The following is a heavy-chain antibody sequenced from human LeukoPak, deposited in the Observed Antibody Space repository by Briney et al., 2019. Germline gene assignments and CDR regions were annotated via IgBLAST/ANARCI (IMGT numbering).Heavy chain of an antibody. CDR2: IYSGGST. Sequence: PGGSLRLSCAASGFTVSYNYMSWVRQAPGKGLEWVSVIYSGGSTYYADSVKGRFTISRDNSKNTVCLQMNSLRAEDTAVYYCARDSGSYYNTMDVWGQGTTVTVSS. J-gene: IGHJ6*02. CDR3: ARDSGSYYNTMDV. CDR1: GFTVSYNY. D-gene: IGHD1-26*01. V-gene: IGHV3-53*01.